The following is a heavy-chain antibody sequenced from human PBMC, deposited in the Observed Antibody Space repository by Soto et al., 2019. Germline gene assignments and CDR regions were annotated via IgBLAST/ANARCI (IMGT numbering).Heavy chain of an antibody. D-gene: IGHD3-10*01. Sequence: SETLSLTCTVSGGSISSYYWSWIRQPPGKGLEWIGYIYYSGSTNYNPSLKSRVTISVDTSKNQFSLKLSSVTAADTAVYYCARVPPNYYGSXSYYNNYYYYYMDVWGKGTTVTVSS. J-gene: IGHJ6*03. CDR1: GGSISSYY. CDR3: ARVPPNYYGSXSYYNNYYYYYMDV. V-gene: IGHV4-59*01. CDR2: IYYSGST.